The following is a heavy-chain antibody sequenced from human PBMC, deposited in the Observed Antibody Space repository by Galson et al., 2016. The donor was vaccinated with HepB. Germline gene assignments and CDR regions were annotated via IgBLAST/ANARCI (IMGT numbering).Heavy chain of an antibody. CDR2: IDPSDSYT. J-gene: IGHJ4*02. CDR3: ARSSGSPPRDFDY. Sequence: QSGAEVKKPGEPLNISCKGSGYSFSSYWISWVRQMPGKGLEWMGRIDPSDSYTSYSPSFQGHVTISADKSISTAYLPWSSLEASDTAMYYCARSSGSPPRDFDYWGQGTLVTVSS. V-gene: IGHV5-10-1*01. D-gene: IGHD1-26*01. CDR1: GYSFSSYW.